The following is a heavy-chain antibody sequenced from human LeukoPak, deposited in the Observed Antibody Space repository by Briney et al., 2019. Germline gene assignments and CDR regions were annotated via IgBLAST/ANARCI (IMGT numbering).Heavy chain of an antibody. V-gene: IGHV4-59*08. CDR2: IYYSGST. J-gene: IGHJ3*02. Sequence: LETLSLTCTVSGGSISSYYWSWIRQPPGKGLEWIGYIYYSGSTNYNPSLKSRVTISVDTSKNQFSLKLSSVTAADTAVYYCARHLYYYDSSGYRDAFDIWGQGTMVTVSS. CDR1: GGSISSYY. D-gene: IGHD3-22*01. CDR3: ARHLYYYDSSGYRDAFDI.